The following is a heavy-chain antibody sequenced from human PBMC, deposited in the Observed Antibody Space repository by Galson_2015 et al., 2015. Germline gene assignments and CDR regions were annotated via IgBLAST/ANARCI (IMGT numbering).Heavy chain of an antibody. V-gene: IGHV3-21*01. Sequence: SLRLSCAASGFTFSSYCMNWVRQAPGKGLEWVSSISSSSSYIYYADSVKGRFTISRDNAKNSLYLQMNSLRAEDTAVYYCARGFQPREYYFDYWGQGTLVTVSS. CDR3: ARGFQPREYYFDY. J-gene: IGHJ4*02. CDR2: ISSSSSYI. CDR1: GFTFSSYC. D-gene: IGHD2-2*01.